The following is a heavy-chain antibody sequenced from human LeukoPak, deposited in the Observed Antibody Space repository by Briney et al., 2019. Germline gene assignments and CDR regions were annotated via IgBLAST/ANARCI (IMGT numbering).Heavy chain of an antibody. D-gene: IGHD3-22*01. J-gene: IGHJ4*02. Sequence: GASVKVSCKASGYTFTDYYLHWVRQAPGQGLEWMGWINPNSGGTNYAQKFQGRVTMTRDTSISTAYMELSRLRSDDTAVYYCARGADYYDSSKFDYWGQGTLVTVSS. V-gene: IGHV1-2*02. CDR1: GYTFTDYY. CDR2: INPNSGGT. CDR3: ARGADYYDSSKFDY.